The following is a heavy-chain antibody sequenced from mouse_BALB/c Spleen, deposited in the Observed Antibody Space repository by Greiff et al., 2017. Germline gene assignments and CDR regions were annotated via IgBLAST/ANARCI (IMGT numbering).Heavy chain of an antibody. CDR3: AREFITKGFDY. Sequence: EVKLVESGGGLVQPGGSRKLSCAASGFTFSSFGMHWVRQAPEKGLEWVAYISSGSSTIYYADTVKGRFTISRDNPKNTLFLQMTSLRSEDTAMYYCAREFITKGFDYWGQGTTLTVSS. CDR2: ISSGSSTI. J-gene: IGHJ2*01. V-gene: IGHV5-17*02. CDR1: GFTFSSFG. D-gene: IGHD1-2*01.